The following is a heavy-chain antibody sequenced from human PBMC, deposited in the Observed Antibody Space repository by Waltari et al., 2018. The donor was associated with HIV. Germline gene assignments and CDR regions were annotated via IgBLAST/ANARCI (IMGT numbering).Heavy chain of an antibody. Sequence: QARLVQSGAEVKKPGASVKVSCKTSGYTFTIYGISWVRQAPGQGLEWMGWISPYNGNTYYAQNLKGRVTLTTDSSRTAYMELRSLRSDDTAVYFCAREGYYYGSGTYAPPRYYGMDVWGLGTTVTVSS. D-gene: IGHD3-10*01. CDR1: GYTFTIYG. CDR2: ISPYNGNT. J-gene: IGHJ6*02. V-gene: IGHV1-18*01. CDR3: AREGYYYGSGTYAPPRYYGMDV.